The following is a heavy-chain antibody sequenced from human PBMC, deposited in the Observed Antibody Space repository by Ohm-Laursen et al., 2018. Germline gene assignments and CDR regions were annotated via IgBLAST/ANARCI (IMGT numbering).Heavy chain of an antibody. Sequence: SLRLSCSASGFTFSSYAMTWVRQAPGKGLDWVSGISGGGGGAYYADSVKGRFTISRDNSKNTLFLQMNSLRVEDTAVYYCAKDWGPNRHGSSADFWGQGTLVTVSS. CDR2: ISGGGGGA. J-gene: IGHJ4*02. V-gene: IGHV3-23*01. D-gene: IGHD3-16*01. CDR3: AKDWGPNRHGSSADF. CDR1: GFTFSSYA.